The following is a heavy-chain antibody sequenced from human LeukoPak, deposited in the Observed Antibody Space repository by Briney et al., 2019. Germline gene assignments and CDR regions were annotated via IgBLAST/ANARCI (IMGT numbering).Heavy chain of an antibody. CDR2: IYYSGST. D-gene: IGHD3-10*01. CDR3: ARVRGYYYGSGSYYNNLYFDY. V-gene: IGHV4-59*13. CDR1: GGSISSYY. Sequence: PSETLSLTCTVSGGSISSYYWSWIRQPPGKGLEWIGYIYYSGSTNYNPPLKSRVTISVDTSKNQFSLKLSSVTAADTAVYYCARVRGYYYGSGSYYNNLYFDYWGQGILVTVSS. J-gene: IGHJ4*02.